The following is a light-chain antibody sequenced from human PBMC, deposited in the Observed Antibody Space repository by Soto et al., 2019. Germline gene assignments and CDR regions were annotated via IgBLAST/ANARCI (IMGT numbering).Light chain of an antibody. J-gene: IGLJ2*01. CDR1: SSDVGSYDY. V-gene: IGLV2-11*01. CDR3: QSYDPTLRTSL. CDR2: SNN. Sequence: QSALIHPPSVSGSPRQSVTISCTRTSSDVGSYDYVSWYQQYPGTAPKLLIHSNNNRPSGVPDRFSGSKSGTSASLAIAGLQADDEADYYCQSYDPTLRTSLFGGGTQLTVL.